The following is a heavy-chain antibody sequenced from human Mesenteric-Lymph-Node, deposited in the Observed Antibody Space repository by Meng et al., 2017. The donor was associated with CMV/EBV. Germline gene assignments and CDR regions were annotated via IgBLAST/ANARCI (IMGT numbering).Heavy chain of an antibody. CDR3: ARDQTPFIITTYYDALDV. CDR2: IKEDGGLK. V-gene: IGHV3-7*01. J-gene: IGHJ3*01. Sequence: GGSLRLSCVASGLSFSNYWMTWVRQAPGKGLEWVANIKEDGGLKYYLDSVEGRFTISRDNAKNSLYLQMNSLRAEDTAVYYCARDQTPFIITTYYDALDVWGQGTMVTVSS. CDR1: GLSFSNYW. D-gene: IGHD3-16*01.